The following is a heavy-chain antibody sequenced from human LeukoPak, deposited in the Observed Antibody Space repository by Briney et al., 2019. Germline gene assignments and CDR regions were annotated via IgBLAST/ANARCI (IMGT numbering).Heavy chain of an antibody. CDR1: GFSVTDYF. D-gene: IGHD2-21*01. Sequence: PAGSLSLSCVASGFSVTDYFMSWIRQPPGKGLEWVSVLYCSGSTYYSASVKGRFTISRDDSKNTLSLKMSCVRAEDTAVYYCVRDRRPNRGGGESGDAFDIWGQGTKVTVSS. V-gene: IGHV3-53*05. CDR2: LYCSGST. CDR3: VRDRRPNRGGGESGDAFDI. J-gene: IGHJ3*02.